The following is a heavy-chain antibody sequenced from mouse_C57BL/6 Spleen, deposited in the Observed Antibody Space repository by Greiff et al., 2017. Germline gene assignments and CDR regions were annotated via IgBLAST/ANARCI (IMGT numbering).Heavy chain of an antibody. V-gene: IGHV1-18*01. J-gene: IGHJ3*01. Sequence: VQLQQSGPELVKPGASVKIPCKASGYTFPDYNMDWVKQSHGKSLEWIGDINPNNGGTIYNQKFQGKATLTVDKSSSTSYMELRSLTSEDTAVYYCARSGQLRLRFAYWGQGTLVTVSA. CDR1: GYTFPDYN. D-gene: IGHD3-2*02. CDR3: ARSGQLRLRFAY. CDR2: INPNNGGT.